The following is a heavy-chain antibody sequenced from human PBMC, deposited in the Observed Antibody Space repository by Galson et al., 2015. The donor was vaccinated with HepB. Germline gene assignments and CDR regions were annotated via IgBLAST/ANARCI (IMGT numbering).Heavy chain of an antibody. D-gene: IGHD6-25*01. CDR2: ISSGGTK. J-gene: IGHJ6*02. CDR3: ARNPASYDYYNMDV. Sequence: ALRLSGGVSGVSVTSHSMNWVRQAPGKGLEWVSYISSGGTKYYADSVKGRFTIARDYAKKSMYLHMSSLRAEDTAIYYCARNPASYDYYNMDVWGQGTTVTVSS. CDR1: GVSVTSHS. V-gene: IGHV3-48*01.